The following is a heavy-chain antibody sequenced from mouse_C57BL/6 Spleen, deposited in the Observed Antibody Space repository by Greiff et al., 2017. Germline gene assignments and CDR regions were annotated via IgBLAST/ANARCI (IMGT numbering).Heavy chain of an antibody. J-gene: IGHJ2*01. CDR2: IYPGDGDT. V-gene: IGHV1-80*01. D-gene: IGHD2-4*01. Sequence: QVQLQQSGAELVKPGASVKISCKASGYAFSSYWMNWVKQRPGKGLEWIGQIYPGDGDTNYNGKFKSKATLTADKSSSTAYMQLSSLTSEDSAVFFCAREGVYDYDGPWLDYWGQGTTLTVSS. CDR1: GYAFSSYW. CDR3: AREGVYDYDGPWLDY.